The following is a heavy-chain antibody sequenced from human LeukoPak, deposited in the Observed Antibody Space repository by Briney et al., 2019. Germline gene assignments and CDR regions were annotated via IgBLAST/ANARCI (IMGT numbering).Heavy chain of an antibody. CDR2: IHRGGTT. CDR3: ARRTVAAAGRSFDY. V-gene: IGHV4-59*01. D-gene: IGHD6-13*01. J-gene: IGHJ4*02. CDR1: GDSLSIFY. Sequence: SETLSLTCSVSGDSLSIFYWSWIRQAPGKGLEWIGSIHRGGTTNYSPSLKSRVTISVDTSKNQFSLKVSSVTDADTAVYYCARRTVAAAGRSFDYWGQGTLVTVSS.